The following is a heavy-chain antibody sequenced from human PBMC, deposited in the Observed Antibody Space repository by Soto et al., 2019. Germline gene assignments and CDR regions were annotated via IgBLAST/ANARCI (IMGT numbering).Heavy chain of an antibody. J-gene: IGHJ4*02. D-gene: IGHD3-9*01. Sequence: SETLSLTCTVSGGSISSGGYYWSWIRQHPGKGLEWIGYIYYSGSTYYNPSLKSRVTISVDTSKNQFSLKLSSVTAADTAVYYCARGGEDYDILTDYSYYFDYWGQGTLVTVSS. CDR3: ARGGEDYDILTDYSYYFDY. CDR1: GGSISSGGYY. V-gene: IGHV4-31*03. CDR2: IYYSGST.